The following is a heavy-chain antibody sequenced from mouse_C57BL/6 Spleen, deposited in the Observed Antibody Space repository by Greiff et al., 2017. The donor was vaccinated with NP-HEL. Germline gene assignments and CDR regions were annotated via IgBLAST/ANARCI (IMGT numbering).Heavy chain of an antibody. V-gene: IGHV1-85*01. J-gene: IGHJ3*01. Sequence: QVQLKQSGPELVKPGASVKLSCKASGYTFTSYDINWVKQRPGQGLELIGWIYPRDGSTKYNEKFKGKATLTVDTSSRTAYMELHSLTSEDSAVYFCARSEITTVVRDAYWGQGTLVTVSA. D-gene: IGHD1-1*01. CDR1: GYTFTSYD. CDR3: ARSEITTVVRDAY. CDR2: IYPRDGST.